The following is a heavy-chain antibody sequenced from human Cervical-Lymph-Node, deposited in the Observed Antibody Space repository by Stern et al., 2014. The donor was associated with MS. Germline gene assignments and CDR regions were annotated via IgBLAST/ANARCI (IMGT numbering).Heavy chain of an antibody. J-gene: IGHJ4*02. Sequence: QVQLVQSGAEVKKPGASMKVSCKASGYTFTNYYIHWVRQAPGQGLEWMGRINPNSGGTQYAQKFQGSVTLTRDTSDSTAFMEVSRLMSDDTAVYYCARRVTRNNFDSWGQGTLVTVSS. CDR2: INPNSGGT. CDR3: ARRVTRNNFDS. CDR1: GYTFTNYY. V-gene: IGHV1-2*06. D-gene: IGHD4-17*01.